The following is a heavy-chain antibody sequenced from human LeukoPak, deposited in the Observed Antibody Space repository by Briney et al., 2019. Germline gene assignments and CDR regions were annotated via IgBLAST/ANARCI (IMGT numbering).Heavy chain of an antibody. D-gene: IGHD3-3*01. J-gene: IGHJ6*02. CDR1: GFTFSSYE. V-gene: IGHV3-48*03. Sequence: GGSLRLSCAASGFTFSSYEMNWVRQAPGKGLGWVSYISSSGSTIYYADSVKGRFTISRDNAKNSLYLQMNSLRAEDTAVYYCARALLPVRFLGYYGMDVWGQGTTVTVSS. CDR2: ISSSGSTI. CDR3: ARALLPVRFLGYYGMDV.